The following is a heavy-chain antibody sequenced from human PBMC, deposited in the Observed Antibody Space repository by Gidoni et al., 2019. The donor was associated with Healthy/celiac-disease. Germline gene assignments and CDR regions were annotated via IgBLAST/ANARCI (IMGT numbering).Heavy chain of an antibody. CDR2: IYPGDSDT. D-gene: IGHD3-22*01. CDR3: ARHYYYDSSGYSHDAFDI. Sequence: EVQLVQSGAEVKKPGDSLKISCKGSGYSFTSYWIGWVRQMPGKGLEWMGIIYPGDSDTRYSPSFQGQVTISADKSISTAYLQWSSLKASDTAMYYCARHYYYDSSGYSHDAFDIWGQGTMVTVSS. V-gene: IGHV5-51*01. J-gene: IGHJ3*02. CDR1: GYSFTSYW.